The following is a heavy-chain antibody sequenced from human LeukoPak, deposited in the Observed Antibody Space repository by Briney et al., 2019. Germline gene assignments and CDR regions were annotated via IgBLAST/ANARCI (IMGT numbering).Heavy chain of an antibody. CDR1: GFTFSTYT. CDR3: ARDLVNLQGDY. D-gene: IGHD4-11*01. J-gene: IGHJ4*02. CDR2: ISSSSFFI. Sequence: GGSLRLSCVASGFTFSTYTMNWVRQAPGKGLEWVSSISSSSFFISYADSVKGRFTISRDNAKNSLYLQMKSLRAEDTAVYYCARDLVNLQGDYWGQGTLVTVSS. V-gene: IGHV3-21*01.